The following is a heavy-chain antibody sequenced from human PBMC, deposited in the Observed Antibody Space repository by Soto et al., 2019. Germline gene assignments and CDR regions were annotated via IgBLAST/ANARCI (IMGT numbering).Heavy chain of an antibody. CDR2: ISGSGGNT. CDR3: AKDHRYCNSGNCYLRVGY. V-gene: IGHV3-23*01. J-gene: IGHJ4*02. D-gene: IGHD2-2*01. CDR1: GFTFSTYA. Sequence: PGGSLRLSCEGSGFTFSTYAMSWIRQAPGKGPEWVSAISGSGGNTYYADSVKGRFTISRDNSRNTLYLQMDSLRAEDTAIYYCAKDHRYCNSGNCYLRVGYWGQGTLVTVSS.